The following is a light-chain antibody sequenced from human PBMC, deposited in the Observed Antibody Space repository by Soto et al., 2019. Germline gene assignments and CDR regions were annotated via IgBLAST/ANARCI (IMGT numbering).Light chain of an antibody. CDR2: EVN. CDR3: SSYTSSSTYV. V-gene: IGLV2-14*01. Sequence: QSALTQPASVSGSPGQSITISCTGTSSDVGGYSYVSWDQQHPGKAPQLVIYEVNNRPSGVSDRFSGSKSGNTDSLTISGLQAEDEADYYCSSYTSSSTYVFGTATKLTVL. J-gene: IGLJ1*01. CDR1: SSDVGGYSY.